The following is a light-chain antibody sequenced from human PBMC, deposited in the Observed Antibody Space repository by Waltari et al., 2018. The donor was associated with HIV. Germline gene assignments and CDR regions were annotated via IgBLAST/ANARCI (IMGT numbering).Light chain of an antibody. J-gene: IGLJ3*02. CDR2: SDN. Sequence: QSLLTQPPSASGTPGQRVTISCSGGTANIGPNTVNWYKQLPGTAPTLLIFSDNLRHSGVSARFSGSKSGTSASLTISGLRSDDEAKFIWASWDASLDGWVFGGGTQLTVL. CDR1: TANIGPNT. CDR3: ASWDASLDGWV. V-gene: IGLV1-44*01.